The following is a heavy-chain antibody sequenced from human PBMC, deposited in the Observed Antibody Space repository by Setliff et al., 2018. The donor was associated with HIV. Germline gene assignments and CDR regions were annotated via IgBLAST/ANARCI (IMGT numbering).Heavy chain of an antibody. CDR3: ARVMVRGVEYYVDV. D-gene: IGHD3-10*01. V-gene: IGHV3-20*04. Sequence: GSLRLSCAASGFTFDDYDMSWVRQGQGKGLEWVSGINWNGGSTDYADSVKGRFIISRDNAKNSLHLQMNSLRGEDTALYYCARVMVRGVEYYVDVWGKGTTVTVSS. CDR1: GFTFDDYD. CDR2: INWNGGST. J-gene: IGHJ6*04.